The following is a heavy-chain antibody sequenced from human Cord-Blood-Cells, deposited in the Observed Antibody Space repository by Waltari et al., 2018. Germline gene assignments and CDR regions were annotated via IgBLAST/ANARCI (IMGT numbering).Heavy chain of an antibody. CDR3: ARGRGKI. CDR2: INHSGST. Sequence: QVQLQQWGAGLLKPSETLSLTCAVYGGSFSGYYWSWIRQPPGKGLEWIGEINHSGSTSYNPALKSRVTISVDTSKNQFSLKLSSVTAADTAVYYCARGRGKIWGQGTMVTVSS. CDR1: GGSFSGYY. V-gene: IGHV4-34*01. J-gene: IGHJ3*02.